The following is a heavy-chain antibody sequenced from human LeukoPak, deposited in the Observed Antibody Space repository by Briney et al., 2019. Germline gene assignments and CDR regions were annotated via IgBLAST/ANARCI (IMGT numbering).Heavy chain of an antibody. CDR2: IYTSGST. Sequence: SETLSLTCTVSGGSISSYYWSWIRQPAGKGLEWIGRIYTSGSTNYNPSLRSRVTMSVDTSKNQFSLKLSSVTAADTAVYYCARDHPAAVYYMDVWGKGTTVTVSS. V-gene: IGHV4-4*07. CDR3: ARDHPAAVYYMDV. CDR1: GGSISSYY. J-gene: IGHJ6*03. D-gene: IGHD6-13*01.